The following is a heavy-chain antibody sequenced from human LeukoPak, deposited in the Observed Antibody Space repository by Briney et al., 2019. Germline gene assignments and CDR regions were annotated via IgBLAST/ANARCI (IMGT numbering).Heavy chain of an antibody. D-gene: IGHD6-13*01. V-gene: IGHV3-30*02. CDR2: IRYDRSNK. Sequence: GGSLRLSCAASGFTFDDYGMHWVRQAPGKGLEWVAFIRYDRSNKYYADSVKGRFTISRDNSKNTLYLQMNSLRAEDTAVYYCAKDTHIRAALDYWGQGTVVTVSS. CDR3: AKDTHIRAALDY. J-gene: IGHJ4*02. CDR1: GFTFDDYG.